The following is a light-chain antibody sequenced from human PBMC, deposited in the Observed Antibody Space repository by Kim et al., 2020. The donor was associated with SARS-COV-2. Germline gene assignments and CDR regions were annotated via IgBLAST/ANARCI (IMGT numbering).Light chain of an antibody. CDR3: QSADSSGTLVV. CDR2: KDS. Sequence: PGQTARITCSGDALPKQYAYWYQQKPGQAPVLVIYKDSERPSGIPERFSGSSSGTTVTLTISGVRAEDEADYYCQSADSSGTLVVFGGGTQLTVL. CDR1: ALPKQY. J-gene: IGLJ2*01. V-gene: IGLV3-25*03.